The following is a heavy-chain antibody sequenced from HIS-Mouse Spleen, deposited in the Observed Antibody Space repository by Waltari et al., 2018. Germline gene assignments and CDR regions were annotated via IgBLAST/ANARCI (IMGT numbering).Heavy chain of an antibody. V-gene: IGHV4-34*01. J-gene: IGHJ6*02. CDR1: GGSFSGYY. Sequence: QVQLQQWGAGLLKPSETLSLTCAVYGGSFSGYYWSWIRQPPGTGLEWIGEINHSGSTNYNPSLKSRVTISVDTSKNQFSLKLSSVTAADTAVYYCSAYYYDSSGRYYYYGMDVWGQGTTVTVSS. CDR3: SAYYYDSSGRYYYYGMDV. CDR2: INHSGST. D-gene: IGHD3-22*01.